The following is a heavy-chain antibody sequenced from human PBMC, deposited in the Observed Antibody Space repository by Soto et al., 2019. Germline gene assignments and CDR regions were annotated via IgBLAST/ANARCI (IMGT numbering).Heavy chain of an antibody. CDR1: GFTFSSYA. Sequence: EVQLLESGGGLVQPGGSLRLSCAASGFTFSSYALTWVRQAPGKGLEWVSAISGSGDTTYSADSVKGRFTLSRDNSKNTLYLQMNSLRADDTAVYYCAKEGYCSGGTCYRTFDFWGKGTLVTVSS. V-gene: IGHV3-23*01. J-gene: IGHJ4*02. CDR3: AKEGYCSGGTCYRTFDF. CDR2: ISGSGDTT. D-gene: IGHD2-15*01.